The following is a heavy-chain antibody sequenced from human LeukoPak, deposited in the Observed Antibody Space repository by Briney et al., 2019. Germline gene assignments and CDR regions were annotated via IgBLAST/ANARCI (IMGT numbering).Heavy chain of an antibody. CDR1: GFTFSSDA. CDR2: ISGSGVST. Sequence: GGSLRLSCAASGFTFSSDAMSGVRQAPGKGLEWVSAISGSGVSTYYAASVKGRFTISRDNSKNTLYLQMNSLRAEDTAVYYCAKLGYSYGFDYWGEGTLVTVS. J-gene: IGHJ4*02. D-gene: IGHD5-18*01. V-gene: IGHV3-23*01. CDR3: AKLGYSYGFDY.